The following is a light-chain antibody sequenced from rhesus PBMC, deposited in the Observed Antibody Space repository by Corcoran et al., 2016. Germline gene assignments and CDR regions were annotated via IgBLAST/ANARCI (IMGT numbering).Light chain of an antibody. Sequence: DIQMTQSPSSLSASVGDRVTITCRASQGISSYLAWYHQKPGNPPKLLIYAASTLQSGGPSRFRGSGSGTDFTLTISSLQPEDFATYYCQQHNSYPLTFGGGTKVELK. CDR1: QGISSY. CDR3: QQHNSYPLT. J-gene: IGKJ4*01. CDR2: AAS. V-gene: IGKV1-25*01.